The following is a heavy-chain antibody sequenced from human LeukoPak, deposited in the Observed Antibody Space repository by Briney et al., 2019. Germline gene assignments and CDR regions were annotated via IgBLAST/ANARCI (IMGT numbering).Heavy chain of an antibody. CDR3: AREWASYDRSGYYPFDH. Sequence: GGSLRLSCAASGFTFSSFAMSWVRQAPGKGLEWVSGISGIDGSTYCADSVKGRFTISRDNSKNTLYLQMNSLRAEDTAVYYCAREWASYDRSGYYPFDHWGQGTLVTVSS. V-gene: IGHV3-23*01. J-gene: IGHJ4*02. CDR1: GFTFSSFA. D-gene: IGHD3-22*01. CDR2: ISGIDGST.